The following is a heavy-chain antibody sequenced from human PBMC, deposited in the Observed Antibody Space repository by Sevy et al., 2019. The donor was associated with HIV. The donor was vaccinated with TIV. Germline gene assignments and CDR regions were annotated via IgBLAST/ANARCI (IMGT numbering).Heavy chain of an antibody. CDR3: ARAVRNPHEGTFDY. Sequence: SETLSLTCTVSGGSISSGGYYWSLIRQHPGKGLEWIGYIYYSGSTYYNPSLKSRVTISVDTSKNQFSLKLSSVTAADTAVYYCARAVRNPHEGTFDYWGQGTLVTVSS. J-gene: IGHJ4*02. CDR2: IYYSGST. CDR1: GGSISSGGYY. D-gene: IGHD1-1*01. V-gene: IGHV4-31*03.